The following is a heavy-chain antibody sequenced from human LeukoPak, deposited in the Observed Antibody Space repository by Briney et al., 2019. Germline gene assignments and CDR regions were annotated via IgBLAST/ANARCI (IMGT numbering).Heavy chain of an antibody. Sequence: GGSLRLSCAASGFTFSSYWMHWVRQAPGKGLVWVSRINSDESSTSYADSVKGRFTISRDNAKNTLYLQMNSLRAEDTAVYYCAKETGPYSAFDYWGQGILVTVSP. J-gene: IGHJ4*02. CDR1: GFTFSSYW. CDR2: INSDESST. V-gene: IGHV3-74*01. D-gene: IGHD2-21*01. CDR3: AKETGPYSAFDY.